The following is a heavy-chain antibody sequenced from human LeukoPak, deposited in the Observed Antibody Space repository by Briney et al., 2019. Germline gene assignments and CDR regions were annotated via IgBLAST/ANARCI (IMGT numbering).Heavy chain of an antibody. CDR3: AKDLGPGSMATSPGFDY. D-gene: IGHD5-24*01. J-gene: IGHJ4*02. V-gene: IGHV3-9*01. CDR2: ISWNSGSI. CDR1: GFTFDDYA. Sequence: GGSLRLSCAASGFTFDDYAMHWVRHAPRKGLEWVSGISWNSGSIGYADSVKGRFTISRDNAKTSLYLQMNSLRAEDTALYYCAKDLGPGSMATSPGFDYWGQGTLVTVSS.